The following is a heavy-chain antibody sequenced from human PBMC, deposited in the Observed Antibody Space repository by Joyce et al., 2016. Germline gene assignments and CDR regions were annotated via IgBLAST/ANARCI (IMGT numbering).Heavy chain of an antibody. V-gene: IGHV1-2*02. Sequence: QVQLVQSGAELNKPGASVKVSCKASGYTRSAYYMHWVRQAPGQGREWMGWINPNGGDKNYAQKLQGRVTMTRDTSISTGYMELKRLTSDDTAVYYCARDQGRHSIGGMDVWGQGTTVTVSS. CDR2: INPNGGDK. CDR1: GYTRSAYY. D-gene: IGHD2-21*01. J-gene: IGHJ6*02. CDR3: ARDQGRHSIGGMDV.